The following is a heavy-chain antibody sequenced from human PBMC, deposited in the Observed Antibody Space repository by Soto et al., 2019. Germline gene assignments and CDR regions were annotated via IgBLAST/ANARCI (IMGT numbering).Heavy chain of an antibody. CDR2: IIPIFGTA. CDR1: GGTFRSYS. D-gene: IGHD1-26*01. CDR3: ASDGGKHSGGIDY. Sequence: QVQLVQSGAEVKKPGSSVKVSCKASGGTFRSYSINWVRQAPGQGLEWMGEIIPIFGTANYAQKFQGRVTITADESTGTAYMERRSLKSEDTAVYYCASDGGKHSGGIDYWGQGTLVTVSS. V-gene: IGHV1-69*01. J-gene: IGHJ4*02.